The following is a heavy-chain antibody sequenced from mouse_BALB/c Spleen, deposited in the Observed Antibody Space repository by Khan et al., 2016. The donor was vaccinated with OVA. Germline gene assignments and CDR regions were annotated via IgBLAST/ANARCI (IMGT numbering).Heavy chain of an antibody. Sequence: EVALVESGGDLMKPGGSLKLSCAASGFTFSTYGMSWVRQTPDKRLEWVATINSDGYYTYYPDSVQGRFTISRNNAKNTLYLQMSSLKSEDTAMYYCAIHLTGSFAYWGQGTLVTVSA. J-gene: IGHJ3*01. CDR1: GFTFSTYG. V-gene: IGHV5-6*01. CDR3: AIHLTGSFAY. CDR2: INSDGYYT. D-gene: IGHD4-1*01.